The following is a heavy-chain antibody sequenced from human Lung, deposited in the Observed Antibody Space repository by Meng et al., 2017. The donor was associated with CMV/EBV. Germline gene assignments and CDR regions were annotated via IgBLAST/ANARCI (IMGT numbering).Heavy chain of an antibody. CDR2: ISGSGIDI. CDR3: ADGGDSFFRAGDY. J-gene: IGHJ4*02. Sequence: SCTPSGFTFSYYYMSWLRQAPGKGLEWVSYISGSGIDIYYADIVKGRFNISRDNAKNSLYLQMNSLRAEETAVYYCADGGDSFFRAGDYWGQGTLVTVSS. V-gene: IGHV3-11*01. CDR1: GFTFSYYY. D-gene: IGHD2-21*01.